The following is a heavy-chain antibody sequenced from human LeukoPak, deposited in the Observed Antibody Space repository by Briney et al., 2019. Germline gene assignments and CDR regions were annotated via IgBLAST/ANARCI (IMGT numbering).Heavy chain of an antibody. Sequence: GGSLRLSCAASGFTFSSYWMHWVRQAPGKGLVWVSRINSDGSSTSYADSVKVRFTISRDNAKNTLYLQMNSLRAEDTAVYYCASWYYYGSGSYQTYYYYYYMDVWGKGTTVTVSS. J-gene: IGHJ6*03. CDR2: INSDGSST. CDR3: ASWYYYGSGSYQTYYYYYYMDV. CDR1: GFTFSSYW. D-gene: IGHD3-10*01. V-gene: IGHV3-74*01.